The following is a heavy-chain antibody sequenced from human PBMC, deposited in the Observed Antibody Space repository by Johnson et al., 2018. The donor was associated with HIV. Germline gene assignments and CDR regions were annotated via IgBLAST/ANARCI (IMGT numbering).Heavy chain of an antibody. V-gene: IGHV3-11*04. CDR3: ARVSKYYDSIRGAFDI. Sequence: QVQLVESGGGLVKPGGSLRLSCAASRFTFSDYYMSWIRQTPGKGLEWVSYISSSGGTIYYADSVKGRFTISRDNTKNSLYLQMNSLRAEDTAVYYCARVSKYYDSIRGAFDIWGQGTMVTVSS. D-gene: IGHD3-22*01. CDR1: RFTFSDYY. CDR2: ISSSGGTI. J-gene: IGHJ3*02.